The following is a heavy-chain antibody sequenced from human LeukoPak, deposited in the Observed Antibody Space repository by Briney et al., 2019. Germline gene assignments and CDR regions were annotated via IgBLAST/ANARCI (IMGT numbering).Heavy chain of an antibody. V-gene: IGHV4-31*03. Sequence: SETLSLTCTVSGGSISSGGYYWSWIRQHPGKGLEWIGYIYYSGGTYYNPSLKSRVTISVDTSKNQFSLKLSSVTAADTAVYYCARVIISYGSGSYKPYYFDYWGQGTLVTVSS. D-gene: IGHD3-10*01. J-gene: IGHJ4*02. CDR1: GGSISSGGYY. CDR3: ARVIISYGSGSYKPYYFDY. CDR2: IYYSGGT.